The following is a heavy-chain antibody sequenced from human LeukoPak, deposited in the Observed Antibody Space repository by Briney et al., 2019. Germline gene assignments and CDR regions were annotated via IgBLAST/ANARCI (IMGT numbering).Heavy chain of an antibody. Sequence: GGSLRLSCAASGFTVSSNYMSWVRQAPGKELEWVSVIYSGGSTYYADSVKGRFTISRDNSKNTLYLQMNSLRAEDTAVYYCARYRNYYDSSGYYPFDYWGQGTLVTVSS. V-gene: IGHV3-53*01. J-gene: IGHJ4*02. D-gene: IGHD3-22*01. CDR1: GFTVSSNY. CDR3: ARYRNYYDSSGYYPFDY. CDR2: IYSGGST.